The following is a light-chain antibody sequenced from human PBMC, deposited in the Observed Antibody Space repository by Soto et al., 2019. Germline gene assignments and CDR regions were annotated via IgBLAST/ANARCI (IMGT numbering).Light chain of an antibody. CDR3: QSYATGLSVLYV. Sequence: QSVLTQPPSVSGAPGQRVTISCTGSSSKIGAGYDVHWYQQLPGTAPKLLIYGNNNRPSGVPDRFSGSKSGTSASLAVTGLQAEDEADYYCQSYATGLSVLYVFGTGTKVT. J-gene: IGLJ1*01. CDR1: SSKIGAGYD. V-gene: IGLV1-40*01. CDR2: GNN.